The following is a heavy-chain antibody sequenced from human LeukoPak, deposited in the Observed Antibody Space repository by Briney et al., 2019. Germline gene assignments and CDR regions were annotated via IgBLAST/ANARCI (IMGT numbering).Heavy chain of an antibody. CDR2: ISSSSSYI. D-gene: IGHD2-2*01. Sequence: GGSLRLSWAASGFTFSSYSMNWVRQAPAKGLEWVSSISSSSSYIYYADSVKGRFTISRDNAKNSLYLQMNSLRAEDTAVYYCARDEGGHDYCSSTSCYDYFDYWGQGTLVTVSS. CDR1: GFTFSSYS. V-gene: IGHV3-21*01. CDR3: ARDEGGHDYCSSTSCYDYFDY. J-gene: IGHJ4*02.